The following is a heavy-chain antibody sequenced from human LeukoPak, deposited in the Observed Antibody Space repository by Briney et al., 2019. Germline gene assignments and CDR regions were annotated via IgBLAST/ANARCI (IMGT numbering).Heavy chain of an antibody. Sequence: SETLSLTCTVSGGSISSSSYYWGWIRQPPGKGLEWIGSIYYSGSTYYNPSLKSRVTISVDTSKNQFSLKLSSVTAADTAVYYCARGSSGSYYYGQVWFDPWGQGTLVTVSS. CDR1: GGSISSSSYY. CDR3: ARGSSGSYYYGQVWFDP. V-gene: IGHV4-39*07. CDR2: IYYSGST. J-gene: IGHJ5*02. D-gene: IGHD1-26*01.